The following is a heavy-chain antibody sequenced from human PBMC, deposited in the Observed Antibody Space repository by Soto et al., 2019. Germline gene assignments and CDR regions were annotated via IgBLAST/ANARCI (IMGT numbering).Heavy chain of an antibody. V-gene: IGHV1-2*04. CDR1: GYTFTGYY. Sequence: VASVKVSCKASGYTFTGYYMHWVRQAPGQGLEWMGWINPNSGGTNYAQKFQGWVTMTRDTSISTAYMELSRLRSDDTAVYYCAREYYDFWSGSDAFDIWGQGTMVTVSS. CDR3: AREYYDFWSGSDAFDI. J-gene: IGHJ3*02. CDR2: INPNSGGT. D-gene: IGHD3-3*01.